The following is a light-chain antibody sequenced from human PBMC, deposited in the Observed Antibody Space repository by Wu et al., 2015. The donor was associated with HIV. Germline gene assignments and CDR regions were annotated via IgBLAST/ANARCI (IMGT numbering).Light chain of an antibody. CDR1: QNVNMNY. CDR3: QQYARSIT. CDR2: GAS. J-gene: IGKJ5*01. V-gene: IGKV3-20*01. Sequence: EIVLTQSPGTLSLSPGERATLSCRASQNVNMNYLAWYRQKPGQAPRVLIYGASNRATGIPDRFSGSGSGTDFTLTISRLEPEDFAVYYCQQYARSITFGQGTRLEIK.